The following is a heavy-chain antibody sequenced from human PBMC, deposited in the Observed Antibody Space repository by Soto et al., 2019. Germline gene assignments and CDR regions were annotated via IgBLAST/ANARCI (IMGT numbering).Heavy chain of an antibody. CDR3: SREGVRGMEV. Sequence: QVQLVQSGAEVKKPGASVKVSCKASGYTFTSYDINWVRQATGQGLEWMGWMNHNSANTGYVLQCQGRDPMTRNTSVSTAYMEMSSLRSEDTAVYYLSREGVRGMEVWGQATKVTVSS. CDR2: MNHNSANT. CDR1: GYTFTSYD. V-gene: IGHV1-8*01. J-gene: IGHJ6*02.